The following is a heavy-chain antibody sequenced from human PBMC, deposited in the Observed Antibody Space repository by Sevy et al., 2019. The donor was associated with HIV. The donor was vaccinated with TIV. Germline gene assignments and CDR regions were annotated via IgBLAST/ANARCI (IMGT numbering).Heavy chain of an antibody. CDR2: ISFNGDNA. CDR3: ARGPEWELTSFLSH. J-gene: IGHJ4*02. D-gene: IGHD1-26*01. CDR1: GFTFRTYA. V-gene: IGHV3-30-3*01. Sequence: GSLGLSCAASGFTFRTYALPWGRQAPGGGLEWVGLISFNGDNAFYANSVRGRFTISRDNSMNTLYLQMNNLTPDDTAVYYCARGPEWELTSFLSHWGQGTLVTVSS.